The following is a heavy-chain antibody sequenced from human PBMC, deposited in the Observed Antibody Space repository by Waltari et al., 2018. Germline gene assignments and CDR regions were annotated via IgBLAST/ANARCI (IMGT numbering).Heavy chain of an antibody. CDR2: IKPDGSES. V-gene: IGHV3-7*01. Sequence: EVQLVESGGGLVQPGGSLRLSCAASGFTFSNSWMDWVRQAPGKGLEGVANIKPDGSESHYVDSVQGRLTVSRENTQNLLYLQMNTLRVDDTAVYYCSLSLISWGQGTLVTVSP. CDR3: SLSLIS. CDR1: GFTFSNSW. J-gene: IGHJ5*02.